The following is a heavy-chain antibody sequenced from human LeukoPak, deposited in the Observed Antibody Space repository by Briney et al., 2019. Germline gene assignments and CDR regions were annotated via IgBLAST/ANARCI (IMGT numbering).Heavy chain of an antibody. CDR1: GFTFSSYA. V-gene: IGHV3-30-3*01. Sequence: GGSLRLSCAASGFTFSSYAMHWVRQAPGKGLEWVAVISYDGSNKYYADSVKGRFTISRDNSKNTLYLQMNSLRAEDTAVYYCARDRRRGEYCSGGSCYWDAFDVWGQGTMVTVSS. CDR2: ISYDGSNK. D-gene: IGHD2-15*01. CDR3: ARDRRRGEYCSGGSCYWDAFDV. J-gene: IGHJ3*01.